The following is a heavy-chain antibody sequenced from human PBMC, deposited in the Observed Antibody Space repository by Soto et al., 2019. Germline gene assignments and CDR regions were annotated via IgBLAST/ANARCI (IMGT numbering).Heavy chain of an antibody. J-gene: IGHJ6*02. V-gene: IGHV4-38-2*01. Sequence: SETMSLTCAVSGYSIGSGYFWGWIRQPPGKGLEWIVSMYHSGITYYNLSLKSRVTISVDTSKNQLSLKLSSATAADTAVYYCARSMYSTSAQLYYGMDVWGQGTTVTVSS. D-gene: IGHD6-6*01. CDR3: ARSMYSTSAQLYYGMDV. CDR1: GYSIGSGYF. CDR2: MYHSGIT.